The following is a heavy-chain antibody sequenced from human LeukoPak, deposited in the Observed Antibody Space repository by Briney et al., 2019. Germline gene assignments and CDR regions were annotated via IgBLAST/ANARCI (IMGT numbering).Heavy chain of an antibody. Sequence: SSETLSLTCTVSGGSISSSSYYWGWIRQPPGKGLEWIGSIYYSGSTYYNPSLKSRVTISVDTSKNQFSLKLSSVTAADTAVYYCARSAAGTKYFDYWGQGTLVTVSS. CDR3: ARSAAGTKYFDY. V-gene: IGHV4-39*07. CDR1: GGSISSSSYY. D-gene: IGHD6-13*01. J-gene: IGHJ4*02. CDR2: IYYSGST.